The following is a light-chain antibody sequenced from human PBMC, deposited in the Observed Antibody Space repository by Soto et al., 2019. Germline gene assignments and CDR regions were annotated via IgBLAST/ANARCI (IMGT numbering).Light chain of an antibody. Sequence: EIVMTQSPATLSVSPGEGATLSCMASQSVSSSYLGWYQQKPGQAPRLLIYDASYRATGVPARFSGGGSGTDFALSISGLEPEDFAVYYCQQRSDLLTFGGGTKVDIK. J-gene: IGKJ4*01. CDR2: DAS. V-gene: IGKV3D-20*02. CDR3: QQRSDLLT. CDR1: QSVSSSY.